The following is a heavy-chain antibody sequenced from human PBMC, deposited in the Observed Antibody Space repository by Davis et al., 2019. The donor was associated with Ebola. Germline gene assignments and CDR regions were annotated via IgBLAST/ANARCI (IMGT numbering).Heavy chain of an antibody. Sequence: PSETLSPTCAAYGGSFSGYYWSWIRQAPGKGLEWVSAISGSGGSTFYADSVKGRFTISRDNSNNTLYLQMNSLRAEDTAVYYCANWVLVGPTTWGQGNLVTVSS. J-gene: IGHJ5*02. V-gene: IGHV3-23*01. D-gene: IGHD1-26*01. CDR2: ISGSGGST. CDR1: GGSFSGYY. CDR3: ANWVLVGPTT.